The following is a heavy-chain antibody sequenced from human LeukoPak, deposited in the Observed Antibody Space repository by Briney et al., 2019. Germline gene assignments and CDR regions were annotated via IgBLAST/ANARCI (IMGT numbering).Heavy chain of an antibody. D-gene: IGHD3-10*01. CDR3: AIVYNPISTWFDP. J-gene: IGHJ5*02. CDR2: ISGSGSII. Sequence: AGGSLRLSCAASGFTFSDYGMNWVRQAPGKELEWISYISGSGSIIYDADSVKGRFTISRDNAKNSLYLQMNSLRAEDTAVYHCAIVYNPISTWFDPWGQGTLVTVSS. CDR1: GFTFSDYG. V-gene: IGHV3-48*03.